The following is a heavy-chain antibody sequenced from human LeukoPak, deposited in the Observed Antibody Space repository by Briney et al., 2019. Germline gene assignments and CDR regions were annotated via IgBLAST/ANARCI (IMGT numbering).Heavy chain of an antibody. D-gene: IGHD3-22*01. CDR2: ISGSGGST. V-gene: IGHV3-23*01. CDR1: GFTFSSYG. CDR3: ARRAGDYSHPYDY. Sequence: GGSLRLSCAASGFTFSSYGMGWVRQAPGKGLEWVSAISGSGGSTYYADSVKGRFTISRDNSKNTVHLQMNSLRAEDTAMYYCARRAGDYSHPYDYWGQGTLVTVSS. J-gene: IGHJ4*02.